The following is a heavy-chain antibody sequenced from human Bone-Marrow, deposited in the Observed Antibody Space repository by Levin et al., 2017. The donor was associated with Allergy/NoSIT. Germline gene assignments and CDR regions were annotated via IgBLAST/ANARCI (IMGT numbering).Heavy chain of an antibody. CDR2: IYYTGTT. Sequence: NSGGSLRLSCTVSGGSMNTYYWSWIRHSPEKGLEWIAQIYYTGTTEYNPSLRSRLSVSVDTSRNQFSLQLTSVSAADLAVYYCARNSRNHYFYGLDVWGQGTTVIVSS. D-gene: IGHD6-13*01. V-gene: IGHV4-59*01. J-gene: IGHJ6*02. CDR3: ARNSRNHYFYGLDV. CDR1: GGSMNTYY.